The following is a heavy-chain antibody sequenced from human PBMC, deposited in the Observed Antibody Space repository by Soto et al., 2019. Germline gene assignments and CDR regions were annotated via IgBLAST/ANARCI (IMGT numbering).Heavy chain of an antibody. CDR2: IYYSGST. CDR1: GGSISSGGYY. Sequence: QVQLQESGPGLVKPSQTLSLTCTVSGGSISSGGYYWSWIRQHPGKGLERIGYIYYSGSTYYNPSLKSRVTISVDTSKNQFSLKLSSVTAADTAVYYCASEGVRGVDAFDIWGQGTMVTVSS. CDR3: ASEGVRGVDAFDI. J-gene: IGHJ3*02. D-gene: IGHD3-10*01. V-gene: IGHV4-31*03.